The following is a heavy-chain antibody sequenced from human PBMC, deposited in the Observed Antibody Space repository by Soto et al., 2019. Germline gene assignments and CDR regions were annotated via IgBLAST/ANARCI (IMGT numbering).Heavy chain of an antibody. CDR3: ANMEGNTYGLIH. CDR1: GFSCSSYW. J-gene: IGHJ4*02. Sequence: EVQLVESGGGLVQPGGSLRLSCAASGFSCSSYWMHWVRQAPGTGLVWGSRIKTDGSGTDYEESVKGRFTISRDNAKNPLSLPMNRLSAANTAVYYCANMEGNTYGLIHWCPGNLVTVSS. D-gene: IGHD5-18*01. V-gene: IGHV3-74*01. CDR2: IKTDGSGT.